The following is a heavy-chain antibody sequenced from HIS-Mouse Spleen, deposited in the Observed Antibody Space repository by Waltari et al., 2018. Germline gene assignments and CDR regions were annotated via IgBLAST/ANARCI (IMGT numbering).Heavy chain of an antibody. Sequence: QVQLVESGGGVVQPGRSLRLPCAAAGFTFSGYGMPWVRRAPGKGLGWVAVISYDGSNKYYADSVKGRFTISRDNSKNTLYLQMNSLRAEDTAVYYCEGVYGSGSYYFDYWGQGTLVTVSS. CDR3: EGVYGSGSYYFDY. J-gene: IGHJ4*02. CDR2: ISYDGSNK. CDR1: GFTFSGYG. V-gene: IGHV3-30*03. D-gene: IGHD3-10*01.